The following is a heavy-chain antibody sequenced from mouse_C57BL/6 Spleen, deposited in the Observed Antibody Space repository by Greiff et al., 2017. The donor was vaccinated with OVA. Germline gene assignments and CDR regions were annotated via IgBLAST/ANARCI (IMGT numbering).Heavy chain of an antibody. CDR3: ALYSNYGNWYFDV. V-gene: IGHV8-8*01. J-gene: IGHJ1*03. Sequence: QVTLKESGPGILQPSQTLSLTCSFSGFSLSTFGMGVGWIRQPSGKGLEWLAHIWWDDDKYYNPALKSRLTISKDTSKNQVFLKIANVDTADTATYYCALYSNYGNWYFDVWGTGTTVTVSS. CDR1: GFSLSTFGMG. D-gene: IGHD2-5*01. CDR2: IWWDDDK.